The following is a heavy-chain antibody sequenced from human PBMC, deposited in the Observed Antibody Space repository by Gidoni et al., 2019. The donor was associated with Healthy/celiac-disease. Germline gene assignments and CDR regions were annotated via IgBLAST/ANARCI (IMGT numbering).Heavy chain of an antibody. D-gene: IGHD6-13*01. CDR2: IWYDGSNK. Sequence: QVQLVESGGGVVQPGRSLRLSCAASGFTFSSYGMHWVRQAPGKGLEWVAVIWYDGSNKYYADSVKGRFTISRDNSKNTLYLQMNSLRAEDTAVYYCARGSEQQLGTYYFDYWGQGTLVTVSS. V-gene: IGHV3-33*01. CDR1: GFTFSSYG. CDR3: ARGSEQQLGTYYFDY. J-gene: IGHJ4*02.